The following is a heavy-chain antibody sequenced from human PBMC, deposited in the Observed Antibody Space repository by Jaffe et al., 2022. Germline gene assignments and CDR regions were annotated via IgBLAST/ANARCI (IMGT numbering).Heavy chain of an antibody. Sequence: QVQLQESGPGLVKPSQTLSLTCTVSGGSISSGSYYWSWIRQPAGKGLEWIGRIYTSGSTNYNPSLKSRVTISVDTSKNQFSLKLSSVTAADTAVYYCAREEAGSSGWAVGYWGQGTLVTVSS. V-gene: IGHV4-61*02. D-gene: IGHD6-19*01. J-gene: IGHJ4*02. CDR3: AREEAGSSGWAVGY. CDR1: GGSISSGSYY. CDR2: IYTSGST.